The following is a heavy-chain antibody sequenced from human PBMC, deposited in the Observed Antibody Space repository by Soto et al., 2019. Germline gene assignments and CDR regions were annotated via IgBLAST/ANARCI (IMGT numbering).Heavy chain of an antibody. Sequence: SETLSLTCAVSGGSISSSNWWSWVRQPPGKGLEWIGEIYHSGSTNYHPSLKSRVTISVDKSKNQFSLKLSSVTAADTAVYYCARYLGMVRGTLGYWGQGTLVTVSS. V-gene: IGHV4-4*02. CDR2: IYHSGST. CDR3: ARYLGMVRGTLGY. D-gene: IGHD3-10*01. J-gene: IGHJ4*02. CDR1: GGSISSSNW.